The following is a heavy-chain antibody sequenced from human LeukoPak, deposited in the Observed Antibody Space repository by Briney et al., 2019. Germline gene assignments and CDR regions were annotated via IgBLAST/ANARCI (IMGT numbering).Heavy chain of an antibody. D-gene: IGHD5-18*01. CDR1: GFTFSSYA. CDR3: VRAGGYSYGPGGY. V-gene: IGHV3-30*04. Sequence: PGRSLRLSCAASGFTFSSYAMHWVRQAPGRGLEWGAVISYDGSNKYYADSVKGRFTISRDNARNTLYLQMNSLRVEDTAVYYCVRAGGYSYGPGGYWGQGTLVTVSS. CDR2: ISYDGSNK. J-gene: IGHJ4*02.